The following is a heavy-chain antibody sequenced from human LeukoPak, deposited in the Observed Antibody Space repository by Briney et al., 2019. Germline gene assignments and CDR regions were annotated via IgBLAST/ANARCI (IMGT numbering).Heavy chain of an antibody. J-gene: IGHJ4*02. D-gene: IGHD4-23*01. CDR2: IYPADSEI. V-gene: IGHV5-51*01. CDR3: ARTSYGGAIDY. Sequence: GESLKISCKGSGYSFTTYWIGWVRQMPGKSLEWMGIIYPADSEIRYSPSFQGQVTISADKSITTAYLQWSSLKASDTAMYYCARTSYGGAIDYWGQGTLVTVSS. CDR1: GYSFTTYW.